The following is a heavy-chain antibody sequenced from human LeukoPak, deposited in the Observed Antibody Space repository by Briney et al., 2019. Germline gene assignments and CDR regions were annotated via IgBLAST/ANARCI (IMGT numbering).Heavy chain of an antibody. J-gene: IGHJ4*02. Sequence: SETLSLTCAGYGGSLSGYYWSWIRQPPGKGLEWIGEINHSGSTNYNPSLKSRVTISVDTSKNQFSLKLSSVTAADTAVYYCARGRGERITIFGVVISRLNYFDYWGQGTLVTVSS. D-gene: IGHD3-3*01. CDR3: ARGRGERITIFGVVISRLNYFDY. V-gene: IGHV4-34*01. CDR1: GGSLSGYY. CDR2: INHSGST.